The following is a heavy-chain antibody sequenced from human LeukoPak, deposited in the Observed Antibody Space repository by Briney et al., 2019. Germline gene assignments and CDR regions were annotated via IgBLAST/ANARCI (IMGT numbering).Heavy chain of an antibody. Sequence: ASVKVSCKXSGYTFTGYYMHWVRQAPGQGLEWMGRINPNSGGTNYAQKFQGRVTMTRDTSISTAYMELSRLRSDDTAVYYCATSPSVVGAKTPSDYWGQGTLVTVSS. CDR2: INPNSGGT. CDR3: ATSPSVVGAKTPSDY. D-gene: IGHD1-26*01. V-gene: IGHV1-2*06. J-gene: IGHJ4*02. CDR1: GYTFTGYY.